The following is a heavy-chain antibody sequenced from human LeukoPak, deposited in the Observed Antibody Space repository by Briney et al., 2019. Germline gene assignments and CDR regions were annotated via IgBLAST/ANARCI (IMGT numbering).Heavy chain of an antibody. CDR2: INPNSGGT. J-gene: IGHJ4*02. CDR1: GYTFTGYY. D-gene: IGHD3-22*01. V-gene: IGHV1-2*02. Sequence: ASVKLSCKASGYTFTGYYMHWVRQAPGQGLEWMGWINPNSGGTNYAQKFQGRVTMTRDTSISTDYMELSRLRSDDTAVYYCARDPWDSSGYCDLDWGQGTLVTVSS. CDR3: ARDPWDSSGYCDLD.